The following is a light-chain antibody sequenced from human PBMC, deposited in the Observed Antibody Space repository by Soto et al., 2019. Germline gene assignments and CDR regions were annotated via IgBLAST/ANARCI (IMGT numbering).Light chain of an antibody. V-gene: IGKV3-15*01. CDR1: QGVSIN. J-gene: IGKJ1*01. Sequence: DMVMTQSPATLSVSPGERVTLSCGASQGVSINLAWYQQKPGQAPRLLIYGTSTRATDVPARFTGSGSGTECTITINSGPSDDFAVYDWQQYNDWRRPTFGHGTKVFIK. CDR2: GTS. CDR3: QQYNDWRRPT.